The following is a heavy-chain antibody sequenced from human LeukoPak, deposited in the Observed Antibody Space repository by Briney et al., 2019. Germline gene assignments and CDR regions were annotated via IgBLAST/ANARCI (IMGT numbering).Heavy chain of an antibody. V-gene: IGHV1-18*01. CDR1: GYTFTSYG. Sequence: ASVKVSCKASGYTFTSYGICWVRQAPGQGLEWMGWISAYNGNTNYAQKLQGRVTMTTDTSTSTAYMELRSLRSDDTAVYYCARDLTYGEVTWFDPWGQGTLVTVSS. CDR2: ISAYNGNT. J-gene: IGHJ5*02. D-gene: IGHD3-3*01. CDR3: ARDLTYGEVTWFDP.